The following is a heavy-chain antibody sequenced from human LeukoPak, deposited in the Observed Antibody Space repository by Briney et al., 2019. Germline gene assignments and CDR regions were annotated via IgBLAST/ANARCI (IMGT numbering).Heavy chain of an antibody. J-gene: IGHJ6*03. CDR1: GGSISSYY. Sequence: ASETLSLTCTVSGGSISSYYWSWIRQPPGKGLEWIGYIYYSGSTNYNPSLKSRVTMSVDTSKNQFSLKLSSVTAADTAVYYCAREVEGEATVTTDNYYYYYMDVWGKGTTVTVSS. V-gene: IGHV4-59*12. D-gene: IGHD4-11*01. CDR2: IYYSGST. CDR3: AREVEGEATVTTDNYYYYYMDV.